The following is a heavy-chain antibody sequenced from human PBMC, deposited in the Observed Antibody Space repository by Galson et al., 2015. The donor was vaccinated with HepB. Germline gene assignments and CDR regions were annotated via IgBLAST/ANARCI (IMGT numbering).Heavy chain of an antibody. CDR3: ARDPSLSGSYG. Sequence: SLRLSCAAPGFTFSSYSMNWVRQAPGKGLEWVSYISSTSSTIYYADSVKGRFTISRDNAKNSLYLQMNSLRAGDTAVYYCARDPSLSGSYGWGQGTLVTVSS. J-gene: IGHJ4*02. CDR2: ISSTSSTI. D-gene: IGHD1-26*01. CDR1: GFTFSSYS. V-gene: IGHV3-48*01.